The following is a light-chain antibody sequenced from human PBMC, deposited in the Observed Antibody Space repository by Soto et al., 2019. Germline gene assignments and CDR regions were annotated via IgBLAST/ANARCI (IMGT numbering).Light chain of an antibody. V-gene: IGKV1-39*01. CDR1: QSISSY. CDR2: AAS. CDR3: QQTFSTLLS. J-gene: IGKJ4*01. Sequence: DIQMTQSPSSLSASIGDRVTITCRASQSISSYLNWFQQKPGKAPKVLIYAASSLQSGVPSRFSGSGSGTEFTLTISSLQPEDFATYYCQQTFSTLLSFGGGTKVDSK.